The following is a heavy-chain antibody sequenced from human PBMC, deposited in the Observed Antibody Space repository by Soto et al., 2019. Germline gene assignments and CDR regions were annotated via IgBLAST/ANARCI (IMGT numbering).Heavy chain of an antibody. D-gene: IGHD2-8*01. CDR2: IKQDGSTK. Sequence: VGSLRLSCAASVFVFSDYWMNCVRHTPGKWLEWVANIKQDGSTKYYVDSVKGRFTISRDNGKNSVSLQMNSLRAEDTATYYCARGVYCTNGASYWFHPWGPATQVTVSS. V-gene: IGHV3-7*01. J-gene: IGHJ5*02. CDR3: ARGVYCTNGASYWFHP. CDR1: VFVFSDYW.